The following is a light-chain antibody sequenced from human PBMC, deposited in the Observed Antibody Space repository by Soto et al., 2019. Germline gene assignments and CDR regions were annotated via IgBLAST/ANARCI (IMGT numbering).Light chain of an antibody. V-gene: IGKV3-11*01. J-gene: IGKJ1*01. CDR2: DAS. CDR1: QSVSSY. Sequence: EIVLTQSPATLSLSPGERATLSCRASQSVSSYLAWYQQKPGQAPRLLIYDASNRATGIPARFSGSGSGTDFTLTISNLQPEDFATYYCLHDYNYPRTFGQGTKVEIK. CDR3: LHDYNYPRT.